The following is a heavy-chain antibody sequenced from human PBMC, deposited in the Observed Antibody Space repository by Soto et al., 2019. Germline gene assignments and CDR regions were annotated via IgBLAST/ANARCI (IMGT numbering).Heavy chain of an antibody. D-gene: IGHD1-26*01. CDR2: IYYSGST. Sequence: QVRLQESGPGLVKPSETLSLSCLVSGDSVGNGPYYWSWIRQSPGEGLEWIAYIYYSGSTNVNPSLESRVNISIDMSKNQFFLELRSVTAADAAVYFCAREGSSCHSGGCYYYYGLGVWGQGTTVAISS. V-gene: IGHV4-61*01. J-gene: IGHJ6*02. CDR1: GDSVGNGPYY. CDR3: AREGSSCHSGGCYYYYGLGV.